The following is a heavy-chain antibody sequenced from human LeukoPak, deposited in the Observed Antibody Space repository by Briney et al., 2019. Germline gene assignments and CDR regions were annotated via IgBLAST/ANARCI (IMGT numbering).Heavy chain of an antibody. V-gene: IGHV3-33*06. CDR2: IWYDGSNK. D-gene: IGHD2-8*01. Sequence: GGSLRLSCAASGFTFSSYGMHWVRQAPGKGLEWVAVIWYDGSNKYYADSVKGRFTISRDNSKNTLYLQMNSLRAEDTAVYYCAKDGDTNYAFDIWGQGTMVTASS. CDR1: GFTFSSYG. J-gene: IGHJ3*02. CDR3: AKDGDTNYAFDI.